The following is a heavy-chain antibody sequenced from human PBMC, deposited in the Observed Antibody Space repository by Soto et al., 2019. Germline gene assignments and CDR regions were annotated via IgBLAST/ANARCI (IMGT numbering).Heavy chain of an antibody. CDR2: INPITGAT. V-gene: IGHV1-2*02. CDR3: VRGGYGDYLHH. D-gene: IGHD4-17*01. Sequence: ASVKVSCKASGYTVTGYYIHWVRQAPGQGLDWMAWINPITGATKYAQSFQGRVIVTRDMSTSTAYMELTSLISNDTAVYYCVRGGYGDYLHHWGQGSLVTVSS. J-gene: IGHJ1*01. CDR1: GYTVTGYY.